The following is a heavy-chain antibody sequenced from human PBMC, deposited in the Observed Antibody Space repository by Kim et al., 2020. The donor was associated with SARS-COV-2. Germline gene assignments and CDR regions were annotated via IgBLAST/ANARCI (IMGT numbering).Heavy chain of an antibody. CDR1: GFTFSSNA. CDR3: AKEGRQLWLGFDY. J-gene: IGHJ4*02. Sequence: GGSLRLSCAASGFTFSSNAMSWVRQAPGKGLEWVSTLSASGGNIYYVDSVKGRSTISRDNTKNTLYLHIPSLRVEDTAIYYCAKEGRQLWLGFDYWCQGT. CDR2: LSASGGNI. D-gene: IGHD5-18*01. V-gene: IGHV3-23*01.